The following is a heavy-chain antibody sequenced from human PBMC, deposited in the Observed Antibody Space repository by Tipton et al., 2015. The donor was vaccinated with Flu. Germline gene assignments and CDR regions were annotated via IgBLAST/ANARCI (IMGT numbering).Heavy chain of an antibody. CDR3: TTDVYGSGRKD. D-gene: IGHD3-10*01. J-gene: IGHJ4*02. V-gene: IGHV3-15*01. CDR2: IKSQIDGGTA. CDR1: GFTFSDYY. Sequence: GSLRLSCAASGFTFSDYYMSWIRQAPGKGLEWVGRIKSQIDGGTADYVAPVKGRFTISRDDSKDTLYLQMNSLKTEDTGIYYCTTDVYGSGRKDWGQGTLVTVSS.